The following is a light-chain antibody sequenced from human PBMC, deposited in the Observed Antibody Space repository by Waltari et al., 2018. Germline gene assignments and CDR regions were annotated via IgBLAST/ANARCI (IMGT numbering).Light chain of an antibody. V-gene: IGKV4-1*01. J-gene: IGKJ1*01. Sequence: DIVMTQSPDSLAVSLGERATINCKPSQSALHSPNNKNHLAWYQQKPGQPPQLLIYWASTRESGVPDRFSGSGSGTDFTLTISSLQAEDVAVYYCHQYANSPWTFGQGTKVEVK. CDR1: QSALHSPNNKNH. CDR3: HQYANSPWT. CDR2: WAS.